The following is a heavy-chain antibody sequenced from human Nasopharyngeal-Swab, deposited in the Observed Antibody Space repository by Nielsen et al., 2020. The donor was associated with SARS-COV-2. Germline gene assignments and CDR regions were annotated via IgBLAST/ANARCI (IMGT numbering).Heavy chain of an antibody. J-gene: IGHJ3*02. Sequence: VRQAPGKGLEWVSYISNSGSTIYYADSVKGRLTISRDNAKNSLYLQMNSLRAEDTAVYYCARDFDAFDIWGQGTMVTVSS. CDR2: ISNSGSTI. V-gene: IGHV3-48*03. CDR3: ARDFDAFDI.